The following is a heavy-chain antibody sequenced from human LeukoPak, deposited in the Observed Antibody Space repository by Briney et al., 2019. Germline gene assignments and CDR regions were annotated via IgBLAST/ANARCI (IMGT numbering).Heavy chain of an antibody. CDR1: GGSISSYY. Sequence: SETLSLTCTVSGGSISSYYWSWIRQPPGKGLEWIGYIYYSGRTNYNPSLKSRVTISVDTSKNQFSLKLSSVTAADTAVYYCAGHSSHVGATGGLVWFDPWGQGTLVTVSS. CDR3: AGHSSHVGATGGLVWFDP. CDR2: IYYSGRT. J-gene: IGHJ5*02. D-gene: IGHD1-26*01. V-gene: IGHV4-59*08.